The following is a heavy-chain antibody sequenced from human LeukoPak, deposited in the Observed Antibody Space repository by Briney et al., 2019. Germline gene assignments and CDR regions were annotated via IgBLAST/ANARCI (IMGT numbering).Heavy chain of an antibody. D-gene: IGHD6-19*01. V-gene: IGHV3-23*01. Sequence: GGSLRLSCAASGFTFSSYAMSWARQAPGKGLEWVSAISGSGGSTYYADSVKGRFTISRDNSKNTLYLQMNSLRAEDTAVYYCAKDGYSSGWYGMPDYWGQGTLVTVSS. J-gene: IGHJ4*02. CDR1: GFTFSSYA. CDR3: AKDGYSSGWYGMPDY. CDR2: ISGSGGST.